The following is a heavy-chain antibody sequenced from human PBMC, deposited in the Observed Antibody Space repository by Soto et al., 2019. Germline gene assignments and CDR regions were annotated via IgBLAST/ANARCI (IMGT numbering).Heavy chain of an antibody. J-gene: IGHJ5*02. D-gene: IGHD3-16*01. V-gene: IGHV4-39*07. CDR3: ARSWVRSWFDP. Sequence: SETLSLTCTVSGGSISSSSYYWGWIRQPPGKGLEWIGRIYYSGSTYYNPSLKRRVTISVDTSKNQFSLKLSSVTAADTAVYYCARSWVRSWFDPWGQGTLVTVSS. CDR2: IYYSGST. CDR1: GGSISSSSYY.